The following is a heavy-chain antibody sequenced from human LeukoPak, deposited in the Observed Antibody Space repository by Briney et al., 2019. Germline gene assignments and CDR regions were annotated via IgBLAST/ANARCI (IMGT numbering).Heavy chain of an antibody. D-gene: IGHD2-21*02. V-gene: IGHV3-48*02. CDR3: ARDQDCGGDWYGVFDY. CDR1: GFTFRTYS. CDR2: ISSSSSTI. Sequence: PGGSLRLSCAASGFTFRTYSMNWVRQAPGKGLEWVSYISSSSSTIQYADSVKGRFTISRDNAKNSLYLQMNSLRDEDTAVYYCARDQDCGGDWYGVFDYWGQGTLVTVSS. J-gene: IGHJ4*02.